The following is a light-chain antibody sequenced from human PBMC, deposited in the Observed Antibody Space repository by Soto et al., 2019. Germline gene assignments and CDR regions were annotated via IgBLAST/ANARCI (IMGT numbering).Light chain of an antibody. CDR2: AAS. J-gene: IGKJ5*01. CDR3: QQYGSSPIT. CDR1: QSVSSN. Sequence: EIVMTQSPATLSVSPGERATLSCRASQSVSSNLAWYQQRPGQAPRVLIYAASSRATGIPDRFGGGGSGTDFTLTISRLEPEDFALYFCQQYGSSPITFGQGTRLEIK. V-gene: IGKV3-20*01.